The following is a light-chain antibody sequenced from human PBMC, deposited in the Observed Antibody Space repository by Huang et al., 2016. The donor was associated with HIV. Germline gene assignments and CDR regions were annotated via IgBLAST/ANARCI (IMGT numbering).Light chain of an antibody. V-gene: IGKV3-20*01. CDR2: GAS. CDR3: QQYAYYN. CDR1: QTIRSSY. J-gene: IGKJ2*01. Sequence: DIVLTQSPDILSLSPGERATVSCRASQTIRSSYLAWYQQKAGQPPRLLIYGASSRATGIPDRFSGGGSGTNFTLTISRLEPEDFAVYFCQQYAYYNFGQGTKVDIK.